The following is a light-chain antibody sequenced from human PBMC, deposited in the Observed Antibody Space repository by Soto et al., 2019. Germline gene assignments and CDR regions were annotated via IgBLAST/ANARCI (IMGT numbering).Light chain of an antibody. CDR3: QQYYAVPYT. CDR2: WSS. V-gene: IGKV4-1*01. J-gene: IGKJ2*01. Sequence: DFVMTQSADSLTVSLGERATINCKSSQSVLYSSNNKNYLAWYQQKPGQPPKLLIYWSSTRESGVPDRFSGSGSGTDFTLTISSLQAEDVAVYYCQQYYAVPYTFGQGTKLEIK. CDR1: QSVLYSSNNKNY.